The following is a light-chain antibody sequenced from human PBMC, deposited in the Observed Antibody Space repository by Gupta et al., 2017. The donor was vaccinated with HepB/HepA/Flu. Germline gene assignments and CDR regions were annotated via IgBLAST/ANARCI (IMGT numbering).Light chain of an antibody. J-gene: IGLJ2*01. CDR1: SSDVGTYNY. Sequence: QSALTQPASVSGSPGQSITISCTGTSSDVGTYNYVSWYQQHPGKAPTLMIYDVSNRPAGVSNRFSGSKSGNTASLTISGLQAEDEADYYCSSYTRSSSVVFGGGTKLTVL. V-gene: IGLV2-14*03. CDR2: DVS. CDR3: SSYTRSSSVV.